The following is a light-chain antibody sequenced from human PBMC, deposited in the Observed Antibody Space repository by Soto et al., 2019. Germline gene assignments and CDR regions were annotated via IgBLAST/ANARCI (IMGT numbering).Light chain of an antibody. V-gene: IGKV1-27*01. J-gene: IGKJ2*01. CDR1: QGISNY. CDR2: GAS. CDR3: QQSYSTHT. Sequence: DIQMTQSPSSLSASVGDRVTITCRASQGISNYLAWYQQKPGKVPELLIYGASTLKSGVPSRFSGSGSGTDFTLTISSLQPEDVATYYCQQSYSTHTFGQGTKLEIK.